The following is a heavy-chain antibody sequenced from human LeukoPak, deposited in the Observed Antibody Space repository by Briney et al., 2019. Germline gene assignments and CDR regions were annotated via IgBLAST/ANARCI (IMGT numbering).Heavy chain of an antibody. D-gene: IGHD3-9*01. CDR2: IYPGDSDT. Sequence: GESLKISCKGSGYRFTSYWIGWVRQMPGKGLEWMGIIYPGDSDTRYSPSFQGQVTISADKSISTAYLQWSSLKASDTAMYYCARPHYDILTGSIGAFDIWGQGTMVTVSS. J-gene: IGHJ3*02. V-gene: IGHV5-51*01. CDR3: ARPHYDILTGSIGAFDI. CDR1: GYRFTSYW.